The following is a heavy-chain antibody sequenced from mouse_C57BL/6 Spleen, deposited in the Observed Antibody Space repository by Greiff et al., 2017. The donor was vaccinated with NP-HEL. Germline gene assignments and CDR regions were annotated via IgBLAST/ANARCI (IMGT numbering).Heavy chain of an antibody. CDR3: ARRGAFTTVVFDY. CDR1: GYAFSSYW. Sequence: QVQLKQSGAELVKPGASVKISCKASGYAFSSYWMNWVKQRPGKGLEWIGQIYPGDGDTNYNGKFKGKATLTADKSSSTAYMQLSSLTSEDSAVYFCARRGAFTTVVFDYWGQGTTLTVSS. CDR2: IYPGDGDT. D-gene: IGHD1-1*01. V-gene: IGHV1-80*01. J-gene: IGHJ2*01.